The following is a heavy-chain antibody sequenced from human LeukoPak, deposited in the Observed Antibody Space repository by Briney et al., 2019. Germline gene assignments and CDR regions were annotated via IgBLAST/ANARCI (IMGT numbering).Heavy chain of an antibody. CDR2: ISSSSSTI. V-gene: IGHV3-48*01. J-gene: IGHJ4*02. CDR1: GFTFSSYS. Sequence: GGSLRLSCAASGFTFSSYSMNWVRQAPGKGLEWVSYISSSSSTIYYADSVKGRFTISRDNAKNSLYLQMNSLRAEDTAVYYCARVGTEWLLSFWGQGTLVTVSS. D-gene: IGHD3-3*01. CDR3: ARVGTEWLLSF.